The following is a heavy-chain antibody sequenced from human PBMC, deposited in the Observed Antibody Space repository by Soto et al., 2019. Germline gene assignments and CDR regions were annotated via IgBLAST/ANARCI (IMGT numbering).Heavy chain of an antibody. CDR2: IYYSGST. D-gene: IGHD2-2*01. CDR1: GGSISSYY. V-gene: IGHV4-59*12. J-gene: IGHJ4*02. CDR3: AGTAYQLLVSFDY. Sequence: SETLSLTCTVSGGSISSYYWSWIRQPPGKGLEWIGYIYYSGSTNYNPSLKSRVTISVDKSKNQFSLKLSSVTAADTAVYYCAGTAYQLLVSFDYWGQGTLVTVSS.